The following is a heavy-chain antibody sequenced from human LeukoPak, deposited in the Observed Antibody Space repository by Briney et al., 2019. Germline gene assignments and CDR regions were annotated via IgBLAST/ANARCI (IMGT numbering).Heavy chain of an antibody. Sequence: PGGTLRLSCAASGFTFTHYGMNWVRQAPGKGLEWVSGLTSSGASTYYADSVKGRFTISRDNSKNTVYLQINSLTAEDTAVYYCGRDDYSSWYFFDYWGQGTLVTVSS. J-gene: IGHJ4*02. CDR3: GRDDYSSWYFFDY. CDR1: GFTFTHYG. CDR2: LTSSGAST. D-gene: IGHD6-13*01. V-gene: IGHV3-23*01.